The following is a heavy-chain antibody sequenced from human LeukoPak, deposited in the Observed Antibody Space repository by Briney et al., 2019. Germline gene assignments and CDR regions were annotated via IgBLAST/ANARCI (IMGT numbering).Heavy chain of an antibody. Sequence: ASVKASCKASGYTLTDHHLIWVRQAPGQGFEGMGWIRPNSGGIRYAQEFQGRVTMTRDTSISTAYMELTSLTSDDTAIYYCARDPVDGYSHYDFWGQGTLVTVSS. V-gene: IGHV1-2*02. CDR1: GYTLTDHH. CDR2: IRPNSGGI. J-gene: IGHJ4*02. D-gene: IGHD5-24*01. CDR3: ARDPVDGYSHYDF.